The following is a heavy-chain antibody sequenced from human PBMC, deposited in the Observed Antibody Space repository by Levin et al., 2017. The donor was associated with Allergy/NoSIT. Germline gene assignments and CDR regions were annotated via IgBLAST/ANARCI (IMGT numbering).Heavy chain of an antibody. CDR3: ARDRVSPAILDF. Sequence: SETLSLTCTVSSGSISGYYWSWLRQSPEKGLEWIGSIYSTGKTNYNPSLRSRVTMSVDSSKNVFSLRLKSVTSAATAMYYCARDRVSPAILDFWGQGALVTVSS. CDR2: IYSTGKT. J-gene: IGHJ4*02. CDR1: SGSISGYY. D-gene: IGHD5/OR15-5a*01. V-gene: IGHV4-59*01.